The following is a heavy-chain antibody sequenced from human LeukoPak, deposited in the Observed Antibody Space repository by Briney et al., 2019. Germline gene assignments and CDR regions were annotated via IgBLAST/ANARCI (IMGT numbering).Heavy chain of an antibody. CDR1: GFTFSGYA. CDR3: AKVGYSSSGLELDY. V-gene: IGHV3-23*01. Sequence: GGSLRLSCAASGFTFSGYAMSWVRQAPGKGLEWVSAISGSGGSTYYADSVKGRFTISRDNSKNTLYLQMNSLRAEDTAVYYCAKVGYSSSGLELDYWGQGTLVTVSS. D-gene: IGHD6-13*01. CDR2: ISGSGGST. J-gene: IGHJ4*02.